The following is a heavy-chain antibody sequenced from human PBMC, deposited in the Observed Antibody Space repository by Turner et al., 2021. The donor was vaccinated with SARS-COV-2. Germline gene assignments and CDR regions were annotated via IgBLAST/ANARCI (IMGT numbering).Heavy chain of an antibody. D-gene: IGHD2-15*01. J-gene: IGHJ4*02. CDR2: ISYDGGNK. Sequence: QVQLVEPGGGVVQPWRSLRLSCAASGFTFSSYGMHWVRQAPGKGLEWVAVISYDGGNKSYADSVKGRITISRDNSKNTLYLQMNSLRAEDTAVYYCAKQGGPYCSGGSCYLHYFDYWGQGTLVTVSS. CDR3: AKQGGPYCSGGSCYLHYFDY. V-gene: IGHV3-30*18. CDR1: GFTFSSYG.